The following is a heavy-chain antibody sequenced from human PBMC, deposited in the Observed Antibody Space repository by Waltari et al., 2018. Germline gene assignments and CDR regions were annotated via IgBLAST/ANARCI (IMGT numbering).Heavy chain of an antibody. CDR3: ARFGSGYYFDY. V-gene: IGHV3-7*01. CDR1: GFTFSSYW. J-gene: IGHJ4*02. CDR2: IKQDGSEK. D-gene: IGHD5-12*01. Sequence: EVQLVESGGGLVQPGGSLRLSCAASGFTFSSYWMSWVRQAPGKGLEWVANIKQDGSEKYYVDSVKGRFTISRDNAKNSLYLQMNSLRAEDTAVYYWARFGSGYYFDYWGQGTLVTVSS.